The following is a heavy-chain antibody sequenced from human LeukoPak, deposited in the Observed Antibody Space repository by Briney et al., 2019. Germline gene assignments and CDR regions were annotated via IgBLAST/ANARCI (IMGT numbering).Heavy chain of an antibody. CDR1: GYTFTGYY. V-gene: IGHV1-2*02. D-gene: IGHD5-18*01. CDR3: ARVADTAMVHYFDC. J-gene: IGHJ4*02. CDR2: INPNSGGT. Sequence: ASVKVSCKASGYTFTGYYMHWVRQAPGQGLEWMGWINPNSGGTNYAQKFQGRVTMTRDTSISTAYMELSRLRSDDTAVYYCARVADTAMVHYFDCWGQGTLVTVSS.